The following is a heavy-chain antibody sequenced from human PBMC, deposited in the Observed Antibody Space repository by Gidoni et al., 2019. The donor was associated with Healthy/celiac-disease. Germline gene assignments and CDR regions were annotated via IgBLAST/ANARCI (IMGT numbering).Heavy chain of an antibody. CDR3: ARHRGGSGYYYYFDY. Sequence: QLQLQESGPGLVKPSETLSPTCPVPGGSISSRSYYWGWIRQPPGKGLVWSGSIYYSGSTYYNPSLKSLVTISVNTSKNQFSLKLSAVTAADTAVYYCARHRGGSGYYYYFDYWGQGTLVTVSS. CDR1: GGSISSRSYY. V-gene: IGHV4-39*01. CDR2: IYYSGST. D-gene: IGHD3-22*01. J-gene: IGHJ4*02.